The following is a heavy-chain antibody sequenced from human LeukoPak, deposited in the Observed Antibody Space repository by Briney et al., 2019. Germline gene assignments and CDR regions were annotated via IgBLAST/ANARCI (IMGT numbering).Heavy chain of an antibody. CDR3: AAGDTAMVFGY. V-gene: IGHV4-39*01. Sequence: TSETLSLTCTVSGGSTSSSSYYWGWIRQPPGKGLEWIGSIYYSGSTYYNPSLKSRVTISVDTSKNQFSLKLSSVTAADTAVYYCAAGDTAMVFGYWGQGTLVTVSS. CDR2: IYYSGST. J-gene: IGHJ4*02. CDR1: GGSTSSSSYY. D-gene: IGHD5-18*01.